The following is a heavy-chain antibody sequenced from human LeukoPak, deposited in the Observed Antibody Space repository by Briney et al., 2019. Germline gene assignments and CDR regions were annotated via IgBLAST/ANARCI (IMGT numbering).Heavy chain of an antibody. J-gene: IGHJ4*02. CDR1: GFTFSSYS. D-gene: IGHD1-7*01. V-gene: IGHV3-21*01. CDR2: ISSSSSYI. CDR3: ARGWNSDYFDY. Sequence: GGSLRLSCAASGFTFSSYSMNWVRQAPGKGLEWVSSISSSSSYIYYADSVKGRFTISRDNAKNSLYLQMNSLRAEDTAMYHCARGWNSDYFDYWGQGTLVTVSS.